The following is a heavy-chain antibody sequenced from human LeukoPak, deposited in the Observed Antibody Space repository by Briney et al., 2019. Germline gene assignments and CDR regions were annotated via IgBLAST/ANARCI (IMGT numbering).Heavy chain of an antibody. D-gene: IGHD3-10*01. CDR2: IYYSGST. CDR1: GGSISSGGYS. V-gene: IGHV4-30-4*07. CDR3: ARHARRVSYGSGRDYYYGMDV. Sequence: PSQTLSLTCAVSGGSISSGGYSWSWIRQPPGKGLEWIGYIYYSGSTNYNPSLKSRVTISVDTSKNQFSLKLSSVTAADTAVYYCARHARRVSYGSGRDYYYGMDVWGQGTTVTVSS. J-gene: IGHJ6*02.